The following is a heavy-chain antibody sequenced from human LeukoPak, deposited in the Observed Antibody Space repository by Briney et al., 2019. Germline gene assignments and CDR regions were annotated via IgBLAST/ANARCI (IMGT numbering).Heavy chain of an antibody. J-gene: IGHJ5*02. D-gene: IGHD1-7*01. CDR3: AKRGTGTTGSSGWFDP. CDR1: GFTFSSYG. V-gene: IGHV3-33*06. Sequence: PGGSLRLSCVASGFTFSSYGMHWVRQAPGKGLEWVAVIWYDGSNKYYADSVKGRFTISRDNSKNTLYLQMNSLRAEDTAVYYCAKRGTGTTGSSGWFDPWGQGTLVTVSS. CDR2: IWYDGSNK.